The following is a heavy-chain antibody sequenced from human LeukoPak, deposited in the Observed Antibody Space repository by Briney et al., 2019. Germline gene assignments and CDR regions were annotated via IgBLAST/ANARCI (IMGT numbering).Heavy chain of an antibody. Sequence: ASVKVSCKASGGTFSSYAISWVRQAPGQGLEWMGGIIPIFGTANYAQKFQGRVTITADKSTSTAYMELSSLRSEDTAVYYCARVIDYGVPNGLDYWGQGTLVTVSS. CDR1: GGTFSSYA. CDR2: IIPIFGTA. V-gene: IGHV1-69*06. D-gene: IGHD4-17*01. CDR3: ARVIDYGVPNGLDY. J-gene: IGHJ4*02.